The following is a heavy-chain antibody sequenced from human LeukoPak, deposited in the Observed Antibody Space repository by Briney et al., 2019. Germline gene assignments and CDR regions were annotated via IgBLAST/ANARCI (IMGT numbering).Heavy chain of an antibody. V-gene: IGHV4-39*01. CDR1: GGSISSSSYY. CDR2: IYYSGST. J-gene: IGHJ4*02. Sequence: SETLSLTCTVSGGSISSSSYYWGWIRQPPGKGQEWIGSIYYSGSTYYNPSLKSRVTISVDTSKNQFSLKLSSVTAADTAVYYCAISSGPYLFDYWGQGTLVTVSS. D-gene: IGHD6-19*01. CDR3: AISSGPYLFDY.